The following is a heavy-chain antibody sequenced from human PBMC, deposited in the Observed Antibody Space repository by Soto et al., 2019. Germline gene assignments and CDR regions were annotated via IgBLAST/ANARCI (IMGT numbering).Heavy chain of an antibody. CDR1: GYTFTSYG. Sequence: ASVKVSCKASGYTFTSYGISWVRQAPGQGLEWMGWISAYNGNTNYAQKLQGRVTMTTDTSTSTAYMELRSLRSDDTAVYYCAREVGIVVVTAIWFDPWGQGTLVTVSS. D-gene: IGHD2-21*02. CDR2: ISAYNGNT. CDR3: AREVGIVVVTAIWFDP. V-gene: IGHV1-18*01. J-gene: IGHJ5*02.